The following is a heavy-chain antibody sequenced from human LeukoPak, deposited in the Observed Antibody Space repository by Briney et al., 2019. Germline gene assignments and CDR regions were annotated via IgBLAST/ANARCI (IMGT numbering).Heavy chain of an antibody. J-gene: IGHJ4*02. V-gene: IGHV4-34*01. CDR3: ARSKRITMVRGVIFYFDY. Sequence: KPSETLSLTCAVYGGSFSGYYWSWIRQPPGKGLEWIGEINHSDSTNYNPSLNSRITISVDTSKNQFSLKLSSVTAADTAVYYCARSKRITMVRGVIFYFDYWGQGTLVTVSS. CDR1: GGSFSGYY. D-gene: IGHD3-10*01. CDR2: INHSDST.